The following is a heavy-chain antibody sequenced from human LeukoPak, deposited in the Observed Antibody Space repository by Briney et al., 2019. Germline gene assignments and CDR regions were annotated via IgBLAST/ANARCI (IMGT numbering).Heavy chain of an antibody. CDR1: GFTFSSYG. D-gene: IGHD3-22*01. CDR2: ISHDGSNK. V-gene: IGHV3-30*18. J-gene: IGHJ3*02. CDR3: AKEDTLVAYYDNAFDI. Sequence: PGGSLRLSCAASGFTFSSYGMHWVRQAPGKGLEWVAVISHDGSNKYYADSVKGRFTISRDNSKNTLYLQMNSLRAEDTAVYYCAKEDTLVAYYDNAFDIWGQGTMVTVSS.